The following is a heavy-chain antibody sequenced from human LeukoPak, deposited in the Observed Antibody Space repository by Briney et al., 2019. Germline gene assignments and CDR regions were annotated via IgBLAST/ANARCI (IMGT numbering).Heavy chain of an antibody. Sequence: SETLSLTCAVSGGSISSSNWWSWIRQPPGKGLEWIGEIYHSGSTNYNPSLKSRVTISVDKSKNQFSLRLSSVTAADTAVYYCAKTYSSWSVYYFEYWGQGTLVTVSS. CDR1: GGSISSSNW. D-gene: IGHD6-13*01. CDR2: IYHSGST. J-gene: IGHJ4*02. CDR3: AKTYSSWSVYYFEY. V-gene: IGHV4-4*02.